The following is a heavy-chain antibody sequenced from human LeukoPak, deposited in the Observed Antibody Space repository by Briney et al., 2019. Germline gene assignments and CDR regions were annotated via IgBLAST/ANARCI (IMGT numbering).Heavy chain of an antibody. CDR1: GYTFSGYY. D-gene: IGHD3-22*01. CDR2: MNPNSGDT. CDR3: TRAPSSGPFDY. Sequence: ASVTVSCKASGYTFSGYYIHWVRQAPGQLEWMGWMNPNSGDTDYAQKFQGRVTMTRDTSISTAYMELSRLRSDDTALYYCTRAPSSGPFDYWGQGTLVTVSS. V-gene: IGHV1-2*02. J-gene: IGHJ4*02.